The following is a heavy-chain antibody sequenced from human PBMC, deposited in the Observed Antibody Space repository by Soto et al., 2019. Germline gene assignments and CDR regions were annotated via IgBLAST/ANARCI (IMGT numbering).Heavy chain of an antibody. CDR2: IWYDGSNK. D-gene: IGHD6-13*01. CDR3: ARDRVLGGGQQLVRLAY. CDR1: GFIFSSYG. J-gene: IGHJ4*02. Sequence: QVQLVESGGGVVEPARSLRLSCAASGFIFSSYGMHWVRQAPGKGLEWVAVIWYDGSNKYYADSVKGRFTISRDNSKNTLYLQMNSLRAEDTAVYYCARDRVLGGGQQLVRLAYWGQGTLVTVSS. V-gene: IGHV3-33*01.